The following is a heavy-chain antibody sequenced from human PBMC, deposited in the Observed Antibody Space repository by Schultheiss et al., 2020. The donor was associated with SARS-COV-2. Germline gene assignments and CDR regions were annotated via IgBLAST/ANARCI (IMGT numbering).Heavy chain of an antibody. V-gene: IGHV1-8*01. D-gene: IGHD6-13*01. Sequence: ASVKVSCKASGYTFTSYDINWVRQATGQGLEWMGWMNPNSGNTGYAQKFQGRVTMTRNTSISTAYMELSSLGSEDTAVYYCARSGGGSIAAAGAYYYYGMDVWGQGTTVTVSS. CDR1: GYTFTSYD. CDR3: ARSGGGSIAAAGAYYYYGMDV. J-gene: IGHJ6*02. CDR2: MNPNSGNT.